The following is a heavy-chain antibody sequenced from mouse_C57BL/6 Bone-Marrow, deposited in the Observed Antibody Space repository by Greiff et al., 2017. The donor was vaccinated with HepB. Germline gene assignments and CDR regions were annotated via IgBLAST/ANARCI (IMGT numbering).Heavy chain of an antibody. CDR1: GYTFTNYW. CDR2: IYPGGGYT. D-gene: IGHD2-14*01. V-gene: IGHV1-63*01. CDR3: ARWGYLWYVDV. Sequence: QVQLQQSGAELVRPGTSVKMSCKASGYTFTNYWIGWAKQRPGHGLEWIGDIYPGGGYTNYNEKFKGKATLTADKSSSTAYMQFSSLTSEDSAIYYCARWGYLWYVDVWGTGTTVTVSS. J-gene: IGHJ1*03.